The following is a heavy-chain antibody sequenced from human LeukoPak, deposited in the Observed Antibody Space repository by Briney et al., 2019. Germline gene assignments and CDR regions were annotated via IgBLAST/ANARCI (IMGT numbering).Heavy chain of an antibody. CDR2: VYHSGST. CDR1: GGSISSSYW. V-gene: IGHV4-4*02. J-gene: IGHJ4*02. CDR3: ARDRTPFDY. D-gene: IGHD2-2*01. Sequence: PSGTLSLTCAVSGGSISSSYWWSWVRPPPGKGLEWIGEVYHSGSTNYYPSLKSRVTISIEKSKNQFSLKLSSVTAADTAVYYCARDRTPFDYWGQGTLVTVSS.